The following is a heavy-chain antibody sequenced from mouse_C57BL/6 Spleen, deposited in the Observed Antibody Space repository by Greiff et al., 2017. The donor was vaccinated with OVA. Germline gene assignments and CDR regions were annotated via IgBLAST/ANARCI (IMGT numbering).Heavy chain of an antibody. Sequence: VQLQQSGPELVKPGASVKISCKASGYAFSSSWMNWVKQRPGKGLEWIGRIYPGDGDTNYNGKFKGKATLTADKSSSTAYMQLSSLTSEDSTVYFCARDAGGSLFAYWGQGTLVTVSA. J-gene: IGHJ3*01. CDR1: GYAFSSSW. CDR3: ARDAGGSLFAY. V-gene: IGHV1-82*01. CDR2: IYPGDGDT.